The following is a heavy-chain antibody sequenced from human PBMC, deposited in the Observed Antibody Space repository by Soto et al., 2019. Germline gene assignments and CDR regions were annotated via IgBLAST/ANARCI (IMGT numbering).Heavy chain of an antibody. D-gene: IGHD1-26*01. Sequence: QVQLVQSGAEVKKHGASVKVSCKASGYTFTNYGISWVRQAPGPGLEWMGWISAYNGNTHYAQKLQGRVTMTTDTSTSTAYMELRSLTSDDTAVYYCARVAGSYITGEGAFDIWGQGTMVTFSS. CDR2: ISAYNGNT. J-gene: IGHJ3*02. CDR1: GYTFTNYG. V-gene: IGHV1-18*04. CDR3: ARVAGSYITGEGAFDI.